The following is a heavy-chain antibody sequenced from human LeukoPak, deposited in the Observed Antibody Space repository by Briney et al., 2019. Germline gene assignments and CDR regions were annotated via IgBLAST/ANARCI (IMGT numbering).Heavy chain of an antibody. CDR3: ARDRGGS. D-gene: IGHD3-10*01. CDR2: INTYNGNT. V-gene: IGHV1-18*01. J-gene: IGHJ5*02. Sequence: ASVKVSCKASGYTFSSYDISWVRQAPGQGLEWMGRINTYNGNTDYAQRFQGRVTMTTDTSTTTAYMELRTLRSDYTAVYYCARDRGGSWGQGTLVTVSS. CDR1: GYTFSSYD.